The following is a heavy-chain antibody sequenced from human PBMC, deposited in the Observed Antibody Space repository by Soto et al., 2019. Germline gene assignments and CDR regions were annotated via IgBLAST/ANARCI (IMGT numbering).Heavy chain of an antibody. CDR3: ARDAAPFGQLAGDY. D-gene: IGHD6-13*01. CDR2: ISYDGSNK. V-gene: IGHV3-30-3*01. CDR1: GFTFSSYA. Sequence: QVQLVESGGGVVQPGRSLRLSCAASGFTFSSYAMHWVRQAPGKGLEWVAVISYDGSNKYYADSVKGRFTISRDHSKNTLYLQMNSLRAEDTAVYYCARDAAPFGQLAGDYWGQGTLVTVSS. J-gene: IGHJ4*02.